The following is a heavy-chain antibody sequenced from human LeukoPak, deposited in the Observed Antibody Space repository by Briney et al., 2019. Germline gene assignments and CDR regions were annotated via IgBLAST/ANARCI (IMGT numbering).Heavy chain of an antibody. CDR2: ISSGGSPM. V-gene: IGHV3-11*04. CDR3: AREHPVAGAY. D-gene: IGHD6-19*01. Sequence: GGSLRLSCAASGFTFSDHSMSWIRQSPGKGLEWVAYISSGGSPMYYIDSVKGRSTVSRDNAKNSLYLEVHSLRAEDTAVYYCAREHPVAGAYWGQGTLVTVSS. CDR1: GFTFSDHS. J-gene: IGHJ4*02.